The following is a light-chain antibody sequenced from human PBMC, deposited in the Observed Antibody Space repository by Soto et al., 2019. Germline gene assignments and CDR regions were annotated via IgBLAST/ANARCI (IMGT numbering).Light chain of an antibody. CDR1: SSDVGGYNY. CDR3: SSYTSSSTLLDV. J-gene: IGLJ1*01. V-gene: IGLV2-14*03. Sequence: QSALTQPASVSGSPGQSITISCTGTSSDVGGYNYVSWYQQHPGKAPKLMIYDVSNRPSGVSNRFSGSKSGNTASLTISGLQAEDEADYNCSSYTSSSTLLDVFGTGTKLTVL. CDR2: DVS.